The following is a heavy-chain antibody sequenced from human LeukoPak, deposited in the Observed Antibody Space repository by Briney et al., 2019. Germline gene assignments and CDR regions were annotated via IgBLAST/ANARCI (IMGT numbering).Heavy chain of an antibody. V-gene: IGHV4-59*08. CDR2: ISYTGST. CDR3: ARAVTGTSLVDF. D-gene: IGHD6-19*01. CDR1: GGSVGGDH. Sequence: SETLSLTCTISGGSVGGDHWSWIRQAPGEGLEWIGYISYTGSTSYNPSLRSRVTISLNTPENQFSLRLTSVTAADTAVYYCARAVTGTSLVDFWGQGTLVAVSS. J-gene: IGHJ4*02.